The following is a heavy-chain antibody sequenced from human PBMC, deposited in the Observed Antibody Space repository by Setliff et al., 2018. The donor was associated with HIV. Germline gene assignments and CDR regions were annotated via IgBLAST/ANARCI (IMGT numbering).Heavy chain of an antibody. CDR3: ARDKDEDYGSTSFDY. CDR2: ISRDGNTI. D-gene: IGHD4-17*01. J-gene: IGHJ4*02. Sequence: PGGSLRLSCAASGFTFSDYYMSWLRRAPGKGLEWVSYISRDGNTIYYADSVKGRFTISRDNAKNSLYLQLNSLRPEDTAVYYCARDKDEDYGSTSFDYWGQGILVTVSS. CDR1: GFTFSDYY. V-gene: IGHV3-11*01.